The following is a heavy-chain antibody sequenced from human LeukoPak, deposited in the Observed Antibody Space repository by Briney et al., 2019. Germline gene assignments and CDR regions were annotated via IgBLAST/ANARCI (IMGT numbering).Heavy chain of an antibody. CDR1: GFSFSSYA. CDR3: ARDSSMLRGPLVIYYFDF. Sequence: GGSLRLSCAASGFSFSSYAMSWVRQAPGKGLEWVSPISGGGDATYYADSVKGRFTISRDNSKNTLYLQMNSLRVEDTAVYYCARDSSMLRGPLVIYYFDFWGQGTLVTVSS. D-gene: IGHD3-10*01. CDR2: ISGGGDAT. V-gene: IGHV3-23*01. J-gene: IGHJ4*02.